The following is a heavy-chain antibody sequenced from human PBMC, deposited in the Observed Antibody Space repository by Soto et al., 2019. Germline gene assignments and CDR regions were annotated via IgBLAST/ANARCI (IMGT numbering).Heavy chain of an antibody. V-gene: IGHV4-4*07. CDR3: ARVIYFWSGYADNWFDP. J-gene: IGHJ5*02. CDR1: GGSISSCY. CDR2: IYTSGST. D-gene: IGHD3-3*01. Sequence: SETLSLTCTVSGGSISSCYWSWIRQPAGKGLEWIGRIYTSGSTNYNPSLKSRVTMTVDTSTNKFSLKLSSVTAADTAVYSCARVIYFWSGYADNWFDPWGQGTLVTVSS.